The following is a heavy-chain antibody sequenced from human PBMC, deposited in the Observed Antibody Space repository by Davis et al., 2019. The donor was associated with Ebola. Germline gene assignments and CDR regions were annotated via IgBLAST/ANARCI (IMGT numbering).Heavy chain of an antibody. CDR1: GDSISSYY. CDR3: AEVGYCSGGSCYGFDY. CDR2: IYYTGIT. D-gene: IGHD2-15*01. J-gene: IGHJ4*02. Sequence: PGGSLRLSCTVSGDSISSYYWSWIRQPPGKGLEWIAYIYYTGITNYNPSLKSRLTISIDTSKKQFSLKLSSVTAADTAVYYCAEVGYCSGGSCYGFDYWGQGTLVTVSS. V-gene: IGHV4-59*08.